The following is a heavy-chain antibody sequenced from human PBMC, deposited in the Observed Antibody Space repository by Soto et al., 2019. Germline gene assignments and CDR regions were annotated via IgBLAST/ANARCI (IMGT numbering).Heavy chain of an antibody. D-gene: IGHD6-19*01. Sequence: GGSLRLSCVASGFTFNNFGMHWVRQAPGKGLEWVSAISGSGGSTYYADSVKGRFTISRDNSKNTLYLQMNSLRAEDTAVYYCAKAPRGAVAPFWHWGQGTLVTVSS. V-gene: IGHV3-23*01. CDR3: AKAPRGAVAPFWH. CDR2: ISGSGGST. J-gene: IGHJ1*01. CDR1: GFTFNNFG.